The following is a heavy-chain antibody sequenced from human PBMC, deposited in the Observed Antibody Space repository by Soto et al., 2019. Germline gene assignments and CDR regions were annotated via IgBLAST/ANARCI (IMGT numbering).Heavy chain of an antibody. CDR1: GFTFSSYE. D-gene: IGHD6-6*01. Sequence: GGSLRLSCAASGFTFSSYEMNWVRQAPGKGLEWVSYISSSGSTIYYADSVKGRFTISRDNAKNSLYLQMNSLRAEDTAVYYCARGRYSSSSVDYWGQGTLVTVSS. V-gene: IGHV3-48*03. CDR2: ISSSGSTI. CDR3: ARGRYSSSSVDY. J-gene: IGHJ4*02.